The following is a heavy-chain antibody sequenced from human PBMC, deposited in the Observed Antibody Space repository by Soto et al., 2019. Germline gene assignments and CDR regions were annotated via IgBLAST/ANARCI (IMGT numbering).Heavy chain of an antibody. CDR1: GYTFSSYA. D-gene: IGHD7-27*01. J-gene: IGHJ4*02. V-gene: IGHV1-3*01. Sequence: ASVKVSCKASGYTFSSYAMHWVRQAPGQRLEWMGWINAGYGNTKSSQKFQDRVTISRDTSASTAYMELTSLRSEDTAVYYCARDTGDGTFDFWGQRTLVTVSS. CDR3: ARDTGDGTFDF. CDR2: INAGYGNT.